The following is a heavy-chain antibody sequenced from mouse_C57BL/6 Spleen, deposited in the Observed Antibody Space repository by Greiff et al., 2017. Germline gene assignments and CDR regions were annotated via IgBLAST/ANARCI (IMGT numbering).Heavy chain of an antibody. J-gene: IGHJ2*01. CDR1: GYTFTSYW. V-gene: IGHV1-74*01. D-gene: IGHD2-4*01. CDR2: IHPSVSDT. CDR3: TIEGGGDYDGY. Sequence: QVQLQQSGAELVKPGASVKVSCKASGYTFTSYWMPWVKQRPGQGLEWIVRIHPSVSDTNYNQKFKGQATLTVDESSSTAYLQLSSLTSEDSAVYYCTIEGGGDYDGYWGPGTTLTVSS.